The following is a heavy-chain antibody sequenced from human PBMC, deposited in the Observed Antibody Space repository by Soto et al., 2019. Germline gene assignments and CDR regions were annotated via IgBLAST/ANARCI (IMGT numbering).Heavy chain of an antibody. D-gene: IGHD4-4*01. Sequence: GGSLRLSCAASGFTVSSNYMSWVRQAPGKGLEWVSVIYSGGSTYYADSVKGRFTISRDNSKNTLYLQMNSLRAEDTAVYYCARGPDAYSNYGPLFDSWGQGTLVTVSS. CDR1: GFTVSSNY. CDR3: ARGPDAYSNYGPLFDS. CDR2: IYSGGST. V-gene: IGHV3-66*01. J-gene: IGHJ4*02.